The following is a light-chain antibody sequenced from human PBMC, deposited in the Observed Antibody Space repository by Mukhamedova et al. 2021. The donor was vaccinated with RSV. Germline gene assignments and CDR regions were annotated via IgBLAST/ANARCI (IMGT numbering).Light chain of an antibody. CDR2: GRN. J-gene: IGLJ1*01. V-gene: IGLV3-19*01. CDR3: WARESSGSHVL. CDR1: SLRTYF. Sequence: CQGDSLRTYFPSWYQQKPRQAPALVIYGRNNRRSGIPVRFPGSNSEDTASWIITGAQAEDEADYYCWARESSGSHVLFGTGTQV.